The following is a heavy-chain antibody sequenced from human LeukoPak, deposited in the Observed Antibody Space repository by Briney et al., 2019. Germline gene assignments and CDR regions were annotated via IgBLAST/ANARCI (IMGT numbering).Heavy chain of an antibody. CDR2: INSDGSRI. V-gene: IGHV3-74*01. D-gene: IGHD2-21*02. Sequence: PGGSLRLSCAASGFTFSNYWMHWVRRAPGKGLVWVSRINSDGSRINYADSVKGRFTISRDNAKNTVYLQMNSLRAEDTAVYYCGRVAYENCGGDCYSFPDYWGQGTLVTVPS. J-gene: IGHJ4*02. CDR1: GFTFSNYW. CDR3: GRVAYENCGGDCYSFPDY.